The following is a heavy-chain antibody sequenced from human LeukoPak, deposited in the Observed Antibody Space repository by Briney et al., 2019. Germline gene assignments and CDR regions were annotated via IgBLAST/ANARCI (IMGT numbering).Heavy chain of an antibody. V-gene: IGHV3-30*18. CDR1: GFTFSSYG. Sequence: GGSLRLSCAASGFTFSSYGMHWVRQAPGKGLEWVAVISYDGSNKYYADSVKGRFTISRDNSKYTLYLQMNSLRAEDTAVYYCAKDYPQSHPLYYYDSSGWGGSYFDYWGQGTLVTVSS. D-gene: IGHD3-22*01. CDR2: ISYDGSNK. CDR3: AKDYPQSHPLYYYDSSGWGGSYFDY. J-gene: IGHJ4*02.